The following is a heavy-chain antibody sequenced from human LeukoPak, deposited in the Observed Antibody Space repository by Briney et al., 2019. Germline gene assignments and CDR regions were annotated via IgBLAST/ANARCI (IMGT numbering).Heavy chain of an antibody. J-gene: IGHJ4*02. D-gene: IGHD6-19*01. CDR3: AREVDSGWFPPSDY. CDR2: IYYSGST. V-gene: IGHV4-39*07. Sequence: SETLSLTCTVSGGSLSSSSYYWGWIRQPPGKGLEWIGSIYYSGSTYYNPSLKSRVTISVDTSKNQFSLKLSSVTAADTAVYYCAREVDSGWFPPSDYWGQGTLVTVSS. CDR1: GGSLSSSSYY.